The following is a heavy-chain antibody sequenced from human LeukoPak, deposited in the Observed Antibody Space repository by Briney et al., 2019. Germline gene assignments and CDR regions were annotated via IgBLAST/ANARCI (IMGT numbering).Heavy chain of an antibody. CDR3: AKRTATVVMGPFDY. CDR1: GFTFSSYA. CDR2: INGSGGST. Sequence: GGSLRLSCAASGFTFSSYAMSWVRQAPGKGLEWVSAINGSGGSTYYADSVKGRFTISIDNSKKTLYLQMNSLRAEDTVVYYCAKRTATVVMGPFDYWGQGTLVTVSS. V-gene: IGHV3-23*01. D-gene: IGHD4-23*01. J-gene: IGHJ4*02.